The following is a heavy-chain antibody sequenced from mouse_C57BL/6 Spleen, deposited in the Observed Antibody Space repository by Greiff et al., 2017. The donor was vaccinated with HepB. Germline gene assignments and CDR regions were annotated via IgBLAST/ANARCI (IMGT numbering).Heavy chain of an antibody. J-gene: IGHJ4*01. CDR1: GYTFTDYY. CDR2: INPNNGGT. V-gene: IGHV1-26*01. Sequence: EVQLQQSGPELVKPGASVKISCKASGYTFTDYYMNWVKQSHGKSLEWIGDINPNNGGTSYNQKFKGKATLTVDKSSSTAYMELRSLTSEDSAVYYCAKGWDYYGSSYCAMDYWGQGTSVTVSS. D-gene: IGHD1-1*01. CDR3: AKGWDYYGSSYCAMDY.